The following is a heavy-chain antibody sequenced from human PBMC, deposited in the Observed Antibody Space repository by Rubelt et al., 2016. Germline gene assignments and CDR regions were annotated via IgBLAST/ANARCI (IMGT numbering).Heavy chain of an antibody. J-gene: IGHJ2*01. Sequence: QVQLQESGPGLVKPSETLSLTCTVSGGSISSYYWSWIRQPPGKGLEWIGYIYYRGSTNYNPSLKSRVPISVDTSKNQFSRKRGSVTAADTAVYCCPGVLGAARPVWYFDLWGRGTLVTVSS. D-gene: IGHD6-6*01. CDR3: PGVLGAARPVWYFDL. CDR2: IYYRGST. V-gene: IGHV4-59*01. CDR1: GGSISSYY.